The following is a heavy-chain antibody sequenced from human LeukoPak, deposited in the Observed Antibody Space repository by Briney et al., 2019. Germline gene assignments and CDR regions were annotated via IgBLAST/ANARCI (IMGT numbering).Heavy chain of an antibody. J-gene: IGHJ4*02. V-gene: IGHV3-21*01. CDR3: AREYYYDSSGPFDY. D-gene: IGHD3-22*01. CDR1: GFTFSSYS. CDR2: ISGSGGST. Sequence: GGSLRLSCAASGFTFSSYSMNWVRQAPGKGLEWVSAISGSGGSTYYADSVKGRFTISRDNTKNSLYLQMNSLRAEDTAVYYCAREYYYDSSGPFDYWGQGTLVTVPS.